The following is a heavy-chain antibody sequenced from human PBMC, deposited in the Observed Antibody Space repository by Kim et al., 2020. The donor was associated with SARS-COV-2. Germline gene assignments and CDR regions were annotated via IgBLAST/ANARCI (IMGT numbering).Heavy chain of an antibody. CDR3: AKEGGLGWLHSFDY. CDR1: GFGFSSYG. D-gene: IGHD5-12*01. Sequence: GGSLRLSCVASGFGFSSYGMHWVRQTPGEGLEWVALISYNGRNTNYADSVKGRFIISRDNSGNTLYLQINSLRVEDTAIYYCAKEGGLGWLHSFDYWGKGALVTVSS. V-gene: IGHV3-30*18. CDR2: ISYNGRNT. J-gene: IGHJ4*02.